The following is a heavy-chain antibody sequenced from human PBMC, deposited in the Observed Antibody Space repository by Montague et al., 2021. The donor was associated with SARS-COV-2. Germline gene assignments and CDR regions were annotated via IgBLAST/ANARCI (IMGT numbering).Heavy chain of an antibody. CDR1: GGSITNNIDY. V-gene: IGHV4-39*02. D-gene: IGHD2-21*01. J-gene: IGHJ5*01. CDR3: ARLNRYIASCGSPSGFDS. Sequence: SETLSLTCTVSGGSITNNIDYWAWIRQPPGKGLEWIGRIYYTGNTYYXXXLKSRVTISVVTSKNHLTLKLSSVTAAETAVYYCARLNRYIASCGSPSGFDSWGQGTKVTVSS. CDR2: IYYTGNT.